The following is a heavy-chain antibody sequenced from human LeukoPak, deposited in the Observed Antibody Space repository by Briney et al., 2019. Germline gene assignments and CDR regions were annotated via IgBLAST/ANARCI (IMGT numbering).Heavy chain of an antibody. J-gene: IGHJ4*02. V-gene: IGHV1-2*06. Sequence: ASVKVSCKASGYTFTGYYMHWVRQAPGQGLEWMGRINPNSGGTNYEQKFQGRVTMTRDTSISTTYMELSRLRSDDTAVYYCARPSHRGYGPLGYWGQGTLVTVSS. D-gene: IGHD5-18*01. CDR3: ARPSHRGYGPLGY. CDR1: GYTFTGYY. CDR2: INPNSGGT.